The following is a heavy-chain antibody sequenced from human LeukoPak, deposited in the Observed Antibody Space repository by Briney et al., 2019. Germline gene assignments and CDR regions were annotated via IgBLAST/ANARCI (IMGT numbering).Heavy chain of an antibody. CDR1: GGTFSSYA. CDR2: IIPIFGTA. CDR3: AHTVTPRYFQF. Sequence: GASVKVSCKASGGTFSSYAISWVRQAPGQGLEWMGGIIPIFGTANYAQKFQGRVTITADESTSTAYMELNSLRTEDTALYYCAHTVTPRYFQFWGQGTLVTVSS. V-gene: IGHV1-69*01. J-gene: IGHJ1*01. D-gene: IGHD4-17*01.